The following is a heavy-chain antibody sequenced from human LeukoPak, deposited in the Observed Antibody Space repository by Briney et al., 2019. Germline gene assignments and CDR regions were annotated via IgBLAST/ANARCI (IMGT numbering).Heavy chain of an antibody. CDR1: GGSISSYY. Sequence: ETLXLTCTVSGGSISSYYWSWIRQPPGKGLEWIGYIYYSGSTNYNPSLKSRVTISVDTSKNQFSLKLSSVTAADTAVYYCARVLRLPPGGRVEHPAFDYWGQGTLVTVSS. V-gene: IGHV4-59*01. D-gene: IGHD4-23*01. CDR3: ARVLRLPPGGRVEHPAFDY. J-gene: IGHJ4*02. CDR2: IYYSGST.